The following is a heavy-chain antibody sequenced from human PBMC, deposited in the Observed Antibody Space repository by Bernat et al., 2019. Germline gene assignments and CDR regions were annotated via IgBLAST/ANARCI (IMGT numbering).Heavy chain of an antibody. V-gene: IGHV4-39*01. J-gene: IGHJ4*02. Sequence: QLQLQESGPGLVKPSETLSLTCTVSGGSISSSSYYWGWIRQPPGKGLEWIGSIYYSGSTYYNPSLKSRVTISVDTSKNQFSLKLSSVTAADTAVYYCATLTLGYCSSTSCYFDSWGQGTLVTVSS. CDR2: IYYSGST. CDR3: ATLTLGYCSSTSCYFDS. D-gene: IGHD2-2*01. CDR1: GGSISSSSYY.